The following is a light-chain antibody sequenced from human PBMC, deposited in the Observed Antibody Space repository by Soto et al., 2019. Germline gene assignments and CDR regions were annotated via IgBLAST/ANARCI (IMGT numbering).Light chain of an antibody. CDR3: SAYNARSTLV. CDR2: EVR. V-gene: IGLV2-14*01. J-gene: IGLJ3*02. Sequence: QSALTQPASVSGSAGQSITISCSGTMRDVGAYNLVSWYQQHPGTAPKLIIYEVRNRPSGISSRFSGSRSGNTASLTISGLQPEDEGDYYCSAYNARSTLVFGGGTKLTVL. CDR1: MRDVGAYNL.